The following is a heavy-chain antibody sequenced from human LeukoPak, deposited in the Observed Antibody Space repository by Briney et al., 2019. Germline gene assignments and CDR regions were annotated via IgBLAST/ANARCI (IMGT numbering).Heavy chain of an antibody. J-gene: IGHJ6*02. CDR2: ISSSSSYI. CDR3: ARDLECSGGSCYSDDYGMDV. Sequence: GGSLRLSCAASGFTFSAFWMHWVRQAPGKGLVWVSSISSSSSYIYYADSVKGRFTISRDNAKNSLYLQMNSLRAEDTAVYYCARDLECSGGSCYSDDYGMDVWGQGTTVTVSS. D-gene: IGHD2-15*01. V-gene: IGHV3-21*01. CDR1: GFTFSAFW.